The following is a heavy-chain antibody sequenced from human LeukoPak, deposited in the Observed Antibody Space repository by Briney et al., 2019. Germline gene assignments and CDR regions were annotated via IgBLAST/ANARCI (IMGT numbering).Heavy chain of an antibody. J-gene: IGHJ4*02. V-gene: IGHV5-51*01. CDR3: ARWLGGANVDY. D-gene: IGHD3-10*01. Sequence: GESLKISCKGSGYSFNTYWIAWVRQMPGKGLELMGIIYPSDSYTRYSPSFQGQVTISADKSISTAYLQWSSLKASDTAMYYCARWLGGANVDYWGQGTLVTVSS. CDR2: IYPSDSYT. CDR1: GYSFNTYW.